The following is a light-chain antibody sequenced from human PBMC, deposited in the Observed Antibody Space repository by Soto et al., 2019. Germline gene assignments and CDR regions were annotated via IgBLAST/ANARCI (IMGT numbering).Light chain of an antibody. CDR2: DAS. V-gene: IGKV3-11*01. CDR1: QSVSSY. CDR3: QQRSNWSPALT. J-gene: IGKJ4*01. Sequence: TLSLSPGERATLSCRASQSVSSYLAWYQQKPGQAPRLLIYDASNRATGIPARFSGSGSGTDFTLTISSLEPEDFAVYYCQQRSNWSPALTFGGGTKVDIK.